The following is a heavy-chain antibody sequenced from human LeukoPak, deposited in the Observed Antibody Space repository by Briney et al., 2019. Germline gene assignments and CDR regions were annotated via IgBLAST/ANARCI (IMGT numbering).Heavy chain of an antibody. CDR2: ISSSSSYI. CDR3: ARDGPYYYDSSGYPDY. D-gene: IGHD3-22*01. V-gene: IGHV3-21*01. Sequence: GGSLRLSCAASGLTFNNAWMNWVRQAPGKGLEWVSSISSSSSYIYYADSVKGRFTISRDNAKNSLYLQMNSLRAEDTAVYYCARDGPYYYDSSGYPDYWGQGTLVTVSS. CDR1: GLTFNNAW. J-gene: IGHJ4*02.